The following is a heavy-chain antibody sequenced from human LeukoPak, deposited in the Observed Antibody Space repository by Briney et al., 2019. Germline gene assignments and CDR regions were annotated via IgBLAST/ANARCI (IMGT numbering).Heavy chain of an antibody. CDR2: ISSSSSTT. J-gene: IGHJ2*01. V-gene: IGHV3-48*01. CDR3: ARDGFTMIVVGWYFDL. D-gene: IGHD3-22*01. CDR1: GFIFSTYS. Sequence: GGSLRLSCAASGFIFSTYSMNWVRQAPGKGLEWVSYISSSSSTTYYADSVKGRFTISRDNAKNSLYLQMNSLRAEDTAVYYCARDGFTMIVVGWYFDLWGRGTLVTVSS.